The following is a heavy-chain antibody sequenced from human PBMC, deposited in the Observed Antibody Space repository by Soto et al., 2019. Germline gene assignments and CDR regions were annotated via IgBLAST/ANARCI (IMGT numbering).Heavy chain of an antibody. Sequence: GGSLRLSCAASGFTFSSYSMNWVRQAPGKGLEWVSSISSSSYIYYADSVKGRFTISRDNAKNSLYLQMNSLRAEDTAVYYCAGSHSGWYSGMDVWGQGTTVTVSS. CDR1: GFTFSSYS. V-gene: IGHV3-21*01. D-gene: IGHD6-19*01. CDR3: AGSHSGWYSGMDV. CDR2: ISSSSYI. J-gene: IGHJ6*02.